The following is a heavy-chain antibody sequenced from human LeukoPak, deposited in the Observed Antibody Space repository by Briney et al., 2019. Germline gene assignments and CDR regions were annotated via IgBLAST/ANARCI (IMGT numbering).Heavy chain of an antibody. V-gene: IGHV3-33*01. J-gene: IGHJ5*02. CDR3: ARDPTPYYDFWSGYGAFDP. CDR2: IWYDGSNK. Sequence: GGSLRLSCAASGFTFSSYGMPWVRQAPGKGLEWVAVIWYDGSNKYYADSVKGRFTISRDNSKNTLYLQMNSLRAEDTAVYYCARDPTPYYDFWSGYGAFDPWGQGTLVTVPS. CDR1: GFTFSSYG. D-gene: IGHD3-3*01.